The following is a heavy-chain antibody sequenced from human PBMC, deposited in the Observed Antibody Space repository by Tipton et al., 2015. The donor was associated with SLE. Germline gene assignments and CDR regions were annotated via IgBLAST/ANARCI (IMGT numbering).Heavy chain of an antibody. J-gene: IGHJ3*02. V-gene: IGHV4-59*12. CDR3: ARGALGLHDAFDI. CDR1: GGSSSGNY. D-gene: IGHD3-16*01. CDR2: IYSSGT. Sequence: TLSLTCTVSGGSSSGNYWSWIRQPPGKGLEWIGTIYSSGTYYKSSLKGRVAMSIDTSKNHFSLKLTSLAAADTAVYYCARGALGLHDAFDIWGQGTLVSVSS.